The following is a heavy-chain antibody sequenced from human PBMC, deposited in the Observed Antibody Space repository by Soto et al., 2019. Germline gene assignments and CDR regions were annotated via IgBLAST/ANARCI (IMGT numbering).Heavy chain of an antibody. J-gene: IGHJ3*02. CDR2: GGT. Sequence: GGTNYAQKFQGWVTMTWDTSISTAYMELSRLRSDDTAVYYCARAIRYFDWLPQNDAFDIWGQGTMVTVSS. CDR3: ARAIRYFDWLPQNDAFDI. V-gene: IGHV1-2*04. D-gene: IGHD3-9*01.